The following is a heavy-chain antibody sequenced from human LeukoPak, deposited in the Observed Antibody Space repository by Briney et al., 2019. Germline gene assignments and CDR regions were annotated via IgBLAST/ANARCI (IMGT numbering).Heavy chain of an antibody. CDR1: GFTFSSYG. D-gene: IGHD2-2*02. CDR2: ISYDGSNK. J-gene: IGHJ3*02. V-gene: IGHV3-30*03. Sequence: GGSLRLSCAASGFTFSSYGMHWVRQAPGKGLEWVAVISYDGSNKYYADSVKGRFTISRDNSKNTLYLQMNSLRAEDTAVCYCHTSVPASFDIWGQGTMVTVSS. CDR3: HTSVPASFDI.